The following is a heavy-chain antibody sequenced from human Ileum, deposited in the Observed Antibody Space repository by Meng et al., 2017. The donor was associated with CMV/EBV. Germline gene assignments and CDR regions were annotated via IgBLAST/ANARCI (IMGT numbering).Heavy chain of an antibody. V-gene: IGHV3-23*01. CDR1: GFTFSSYA. J-gene: IGHJ4*02. Sequence: GESLKISCAASGFTFSSYAMSWVRQAPGKGLEWVSSIGDSGTGTGTHYTDAVKGRFTISRDDSKSTLYLQMNSLRAEDTAVYYCAQNGDRKDDYWGQGTLVTVSS. CDR3: AQNGDRKDDY. D-gene: IGHD2-8*01. CDR2: IGDSGTGTGT.